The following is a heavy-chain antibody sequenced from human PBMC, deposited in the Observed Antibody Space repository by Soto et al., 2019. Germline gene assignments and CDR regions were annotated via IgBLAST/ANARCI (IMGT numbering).Heavy chain of an antibody. V-gene: IGHV1-8*01. CDR3: ARGGRGVVVVAATQWDYYYYYMDV. D-gene: IGHD2-15*01. CDR1: GYTFTSYD. J-gene: IGHJ6*03. Sequence: GASVKVSCKASGYTFTSYDINWARQATGQGLEWMGWMNPNSGNTGYAQKFQGRVTMTRNTSISTAYMELSSLRSEDTAVYYCARGGRGVVVVAATQWDYYYYYMDVWGKGTTVTVSS. CDR2: MNPNSGNT.